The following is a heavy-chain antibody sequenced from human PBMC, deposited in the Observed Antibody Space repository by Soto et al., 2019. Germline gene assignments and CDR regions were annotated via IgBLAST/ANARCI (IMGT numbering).Heavy chain of an antibody. CDR1: GFPFTNYA. J-gene: IGHJ6*03. D-gene: IGHD1-1*01. CDR3: AKRTDYYYYMDV. Sequence: GGSLRLSCAASGFPFTNYAMSWVRQAPGKGLEWVSISGSGGSTYYAASVKGRFIISRDNSKYTLYLQMNSLRAEDTAVYYCAKRTDYYYYMDVWGRGTTVTVSS. V-gene: IGHV3-23*01. CDR2: ISGSGGST.